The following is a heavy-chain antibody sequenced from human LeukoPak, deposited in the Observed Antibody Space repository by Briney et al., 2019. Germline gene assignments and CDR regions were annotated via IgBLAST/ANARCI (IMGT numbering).Heavy chain of an antibody. J-gene: IGHJ4*02. CDR2: IQPSDSDT. Sequence: GESLKISCKGSGYSFTSYRIGWVRQMPGEGLEWMGIIQPSDSDTRYSPSFQGQVTISADKSISTAYLQWSSLKASDTAMYYCARTRINMVRGVIITTPQFDYWGQGTLVTVSS. D-gene: IGHD3-10*01. CDR3: ARTRINMVRGVIITTPQFDY. V-gene: IGHV5-51*01. CDR1: GYSFTSYR.